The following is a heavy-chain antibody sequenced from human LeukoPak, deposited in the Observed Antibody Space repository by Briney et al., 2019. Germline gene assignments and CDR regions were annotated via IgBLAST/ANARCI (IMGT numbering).Heavy chain of an antibody. V-gene: IGHV3-9*01. D-gene: IGHD3-10*01. J-gene: IGHJ4*02. CDR3: AKANYYGSGSYYNSGGFDY. CDR2: ISWNSGST. Sequence: GRSLRLSCAASGSTFDDYAMHWVRQAPGKGLEWVSGISWNSGSTGYADSVKGRLTISRDNAKNPLYLQMNSLRAEDTALYYCAKANYYGSGSYYNSGGFDYWGQGTLVTVSS. CDR1: GSTFDDYA.